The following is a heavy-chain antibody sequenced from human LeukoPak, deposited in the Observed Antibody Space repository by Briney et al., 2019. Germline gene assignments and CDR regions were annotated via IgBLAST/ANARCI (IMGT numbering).Heavy chain of an antibody. V-gene: IGHV3-66*02. Sequence: PGGSLRLSCVASGFTVSSNYMSWVRQAPGKGLEWVSVIYSGGSTYYADSVKGRFTISRDNSKNTLYLQMNSLRAEDTAVYYCARDSESVWGSYYFDYWGQGTLVTVSS. CDR1: GFTVSSNY. D-gene: IGHD3-16*01. CDR2: IYSGGST. CDR3: ARDSESVWGSYYFDY. J-gene: IGHJ4*02.